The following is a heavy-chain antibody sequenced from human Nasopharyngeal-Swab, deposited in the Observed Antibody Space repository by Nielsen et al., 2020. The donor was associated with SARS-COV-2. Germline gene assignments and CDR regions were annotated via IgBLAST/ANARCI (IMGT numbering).Heavy chain of an antibody. V-gene: IGHV2-5*02. CDR1: GFSLSTSGMC. J-gene: IGHJ5*02. Sequence: SGPTLLKPTQTLTLTCTFSGFSLSTSGMCVGWIRQPPGKALEWLALIYWDDDKRYSPSLKSRLTITKDTSKNQVVLTMTNMDPVDTATYYCAHNQHWGGYEQQWLVPADWFDPWGQGTLVTVSS. CDR3: AHNQHWGGYEQQWLVPADWFDP. D-gene: IGHD6-19*01. CDR2: IYWDDDK.